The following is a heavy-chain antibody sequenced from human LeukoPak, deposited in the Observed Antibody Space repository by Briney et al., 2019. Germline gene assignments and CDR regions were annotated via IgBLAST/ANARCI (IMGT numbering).Heavy chain of an antibody. CDR1: GYGFTSYY. CDR3: ARHGSGRYYPAEGRVDY. CDR2: INPSVGGT. J-gene: IGHJ4*02. D-gene: IGHD3-10*01. V-gene: IGHV1-46*03. Sequence: ASVKVSCKAFGYGFTSYYIHWVRQAPGQGFEWMGIINPSVGGTTYARKFQGRVTMTRDTSTSTVYMELSSLRSEDTAVYYCARHGSGRYYPAEGRVDYWGQGTLVTVSS.